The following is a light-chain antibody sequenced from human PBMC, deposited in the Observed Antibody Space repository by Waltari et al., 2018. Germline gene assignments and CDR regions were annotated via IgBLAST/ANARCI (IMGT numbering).Light chain of an antibody. CDR2: ENN. J-gene: IGLJ3*02. Sequence: QSVLTQPPSVSAAPGQKVTIPCSGSSSNIGTNYVSWYQQLPGTAPKLLIYENNKRPSGIPDRFSGSKSGTSATLGITGLQTGDEADYYCGTWDDNLSAGGFGGGTKLTVL. V-gene: IGLV1-51*02. CDR3: GTWDDNLSAGG. CDR1: SSNIGTNY.